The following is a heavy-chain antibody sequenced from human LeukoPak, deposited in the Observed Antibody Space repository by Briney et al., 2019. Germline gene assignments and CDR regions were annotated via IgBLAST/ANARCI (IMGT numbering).Heavy chain of an antibody. V-gene: IGHV1-2*04. D-gene: IGHD6-19*01. CDR1: GYTFTGYY. CDR3: ARPRGNSSGLDY. CDR2: INPNSGGT. Sequence: ASVKVSCKASGYTFTGYYMHWVRQAPGQGLEWMGWINPNSGGTNYAQKFQGWVTMTRDTSISTAYMELSSLRSEDTAVYYCARPRGNSSGLDYWGQGTLVTVSS. J-gene: IGHJ4*02.